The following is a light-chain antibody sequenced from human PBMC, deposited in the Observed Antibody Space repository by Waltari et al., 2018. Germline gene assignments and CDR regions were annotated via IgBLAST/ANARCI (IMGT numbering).Light chain of an antibody. J-gene: IGLJ3*02. CDR2: ENS. CDR3: QAWDTRGAWV. Sequence: SYDLTQSPSVSVSPGQTVSITCSGDTLGNRKACWYQQKPGQSPTLLIFENSKRPSGIPERFSGSNSGNTATLTIRGTQALDDGDYYCQAWDTRGAWVFGGGTKLTVL. CDR1: TLGNRK. V-gene: IGLV3-1*01.